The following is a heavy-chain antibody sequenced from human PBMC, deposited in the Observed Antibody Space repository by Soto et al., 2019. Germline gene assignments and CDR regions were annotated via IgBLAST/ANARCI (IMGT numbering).Heavy chain of an antibody. CDR3: AKDQGSSWYEIDY. Sequence: EVQLLESGGGLVQPGGSLRLSCAASGFTFSNYAVTWVRQAPGKGLEWVSTSSGSGGSTYYADSVKGRFTISRENSKNTLYLQMNSLRAEDTAVYYGAKDQGSSWYEIDYWGQVTLVTVSS. V-gene: IGHV3-23*01. D-gene: IGHD6-13*01. CDR2: SSGSGGST. CDR1: GFTFSNYA. J-gene: IGHJ4*02.